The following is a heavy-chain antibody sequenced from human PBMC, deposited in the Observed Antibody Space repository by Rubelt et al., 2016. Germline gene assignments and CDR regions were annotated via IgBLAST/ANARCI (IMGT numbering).Heavy chain of an antibody. J-gene: IGHJ3*02. D-gene: IGHD2-8*01. CDR2: IYNSGTT. V-gene: IGHV4-59*01. Sequence: IYNSGTTNYNPSLKSRVIISLDMSKNQFFLKLSSVTAADTAVYYCARDPVVLMANQTADAFDIWGQGTMVTVSS. CDR3: ARDPVVLMANQTADAFDI.